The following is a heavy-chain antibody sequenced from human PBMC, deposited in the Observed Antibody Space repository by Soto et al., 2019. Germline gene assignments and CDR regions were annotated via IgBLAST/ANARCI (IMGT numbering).Heavy chain of an antibody. D-gene: IGHD1-26*01. J-gene: IGHJ3*02. CDR2: IYYSGTT. CDR1: GGSISSGDYY. CDR3: VAVGIVGATDAFEI. Sequence: QVQLQESGPGLVKPSQTLSLTCTVSGGSISSGDYYWSWIRQPPGKGLEWIGYIYYSGTTYSNPSLKSRVTISVDTSKNQFSPSLSSVTAADTAVYYCVAVGIVGATDAFEIWGQGTMVAVSS. V-gene: IGHV4-30-4*01.